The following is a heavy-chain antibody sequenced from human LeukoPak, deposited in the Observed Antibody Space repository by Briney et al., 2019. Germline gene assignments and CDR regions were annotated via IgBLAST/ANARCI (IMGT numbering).Heavy chain of an antibody. CDR1: GGSITSGGYY. V-gene: IGHV4-30-2*01. J-gene: IGHJ4*02. CDR3: ARGDYYGSGSQYFDY. Sequence: SETLSLTCTVSGGSITSGGYYWNWIRQPPGKGLEWIGYFYHSGINYYNPSLRSRVTISVDTSKNQFSVKLSSVTAADTAVYYCARGDYYGSGSQYFDYWGQGTLVTVSS. D-gene: IGHD3-10*01. CDR2: FYHSGIN.